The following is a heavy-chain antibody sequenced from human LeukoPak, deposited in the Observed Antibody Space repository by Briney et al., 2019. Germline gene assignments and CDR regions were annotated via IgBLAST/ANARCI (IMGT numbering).Heavy chain of an antibody. J-gene: IGHJ4*02. CDR1: GFPFSNSA. V-gene: IGHV3-23*01. CDR2: ISGSGGST. D-gene: IGHD2-2*01. Sequence: GGSLRLSCEASGFPFSNSAMHWVRQAPGKGLEWVSDISGSGGSTYYADSVKGRFTISRDNSKNTLYLQMNSLRAEDTAVYYCAITRMFDHWGQGTLVTVSS. CDR3: AITRMFDH.